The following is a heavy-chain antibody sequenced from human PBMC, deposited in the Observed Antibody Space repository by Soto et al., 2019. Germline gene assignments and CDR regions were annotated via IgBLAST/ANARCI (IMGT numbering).Heavy chain of an antibody. D-gene: IGHD5-12*01. CDR1: GYSFASYW. J-gene: IGHJ6*02. CDR3: ARQPVATRRDYYYYGMDV. CDR2: IYPGDSYT. V-gene: IGHV5-51*01. Sequence: PGESLKISCQGSGYSFASYWIGWVRQMPGKDLEWMGIIYPGDSYTNYSPSFQGHVTISADKSISTAYLQWSSLKASDTAMYYCARQPVATRRDYYYYGMDVWGQGTTVTVSS.